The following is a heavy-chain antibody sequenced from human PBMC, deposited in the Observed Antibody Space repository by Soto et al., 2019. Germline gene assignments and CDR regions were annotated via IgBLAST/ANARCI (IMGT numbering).Heavy chain of an antibody. Sequence: SETLSLTCSVSGDSISNLDYFWAWIRQPPGQALEYIGYIYKSATTYYNPSFESRVAISVDTSKTQFSLNVTSVTAADTAVYFCARGRYCLTGRCFPNWFDSWGQGALVTVSS. CDR3: ARGRYCLTGRCFPNWFDS. CDR2: IYKSATT. CDR1: GDSISNLDYF. D-gene: IGHD7-27*01. J-gene: IGHJ5*01. V-gene: IGHV4-30-4*01.